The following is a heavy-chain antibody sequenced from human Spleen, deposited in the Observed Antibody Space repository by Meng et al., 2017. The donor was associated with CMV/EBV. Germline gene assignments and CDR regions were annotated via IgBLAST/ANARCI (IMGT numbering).Heavy chain of an antibody. V-gene: IGHV3-11*01. Sequence: LSLTCTVSGGSISSGDYYMSWIRQAPGRGLEWVSYIRTSGDSVYYADSVRGRFTISRDNAKNSLYLQMNSLRAEDTAVYYCARDDTIFGLVSYYFDHWGQGTLVTVSS. CDR1: GGSISSGDYY. CDR2: IRTSGDSV. D-gene: IGHD3/OR15-3a*01. J-gene: IGHJ4*02. CDR3: ARDDTIFGLVSYYFDH.